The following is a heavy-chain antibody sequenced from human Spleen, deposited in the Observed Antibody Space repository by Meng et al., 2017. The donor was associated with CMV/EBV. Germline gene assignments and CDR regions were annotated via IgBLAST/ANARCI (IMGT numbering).Heavy chain of an antibody. J-gene: IGHJ6*02. D-gene: IGHD2-2*01. CDR2: ISSSSSYI. V-gene: IGHV3-21*01. Sequence: GESLKISCAASGFTFSSYSMNWVRQAPGKGLEWVSSISSSSSYIYYADSVKGRFTISRDNAKNSLYLQMNSLRAKDTAVYYRAGGSIVVVPAAISYYGMDVWGQGTTVTVSS. CDR3: AGGSIVVVPAAISYYGMDV. CDR1: GFTFSSYS.